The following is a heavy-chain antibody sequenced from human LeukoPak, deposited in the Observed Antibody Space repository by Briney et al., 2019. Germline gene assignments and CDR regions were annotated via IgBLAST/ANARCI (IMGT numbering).Heavy chain of an antibody. J-gene: IGHJ3*01. CDR1: GVSIRSTTFY. Sequence: SETLSLTCTVSGVSIRSTTFYSGWIRQPPEKGLEWIGNIYYIANTYYNPSPKSRLTIPLDTSRHQFSLKLSSVPAADTAVYYCATYPYHSRAYGWVAFDVWGQGTMVTVSS. V-gene: IGHV4-39*01. D-gene: IGHD3-22*01. CDR3: ATYPYHSRAYGWVAFDV. CDR2: IYYIANT.